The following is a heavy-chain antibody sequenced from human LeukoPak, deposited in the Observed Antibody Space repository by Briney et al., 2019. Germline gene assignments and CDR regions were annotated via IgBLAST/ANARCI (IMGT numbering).Heavy chain of an antibody. Sequence: SETLSLTCTVSGGSISSYYWSWIRQPAGKGLERIGRIYTSGSTNYNPSLKSRVTMSVDTSKNQFSLNLISVTAADTAVYYCARSPQGTATTANWLDPWGQGTLVTVSS. V-gene: IGHV4-4*07. D-gene: IGHD4-17*01. CDR1: GGSISSYY. CDR2: IYTSGST. CDR3: ARSPQGTATTANWLDP. J-gene: IGHJ5*02.